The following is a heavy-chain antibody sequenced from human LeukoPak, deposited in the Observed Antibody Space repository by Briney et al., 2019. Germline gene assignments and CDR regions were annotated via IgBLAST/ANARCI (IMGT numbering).Heavy chain of an antibody. CDR2: ISSSSSTI. V-gene: IGHV3-48*01. D-gene: IGHD1-26*01. CDR1: GFTFSSYS. J-gene: IGHJ3*02. Sequence: GSLRLSCSASGFTFSSYSMNWVRQAPGKGLEWVSYISSSSSTIYYADSVKGRFTISRDNAKNSLYLQMNSLRAEDTAVYYCARSGSYYGAFDIWGQGTMVTVSS. CDR3: ARSGSYYGAFDI.